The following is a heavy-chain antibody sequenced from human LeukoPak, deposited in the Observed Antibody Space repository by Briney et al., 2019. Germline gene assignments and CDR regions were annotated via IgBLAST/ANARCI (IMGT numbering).Heavy chain of an antibody. CDR1: GFTFSDYY. Sequence: GGSLRLSCAASGFTFSDYYMSWIRQAPGKGLEWVLYISSSSSYTNYADSVKGRFTISRDNAKNSLYLQMNSLRAEDTAVYYCARVPRPGIAAAGRVDYWGQGTLVTVSS. CDR3: ARVPRPGIAAAGRVDY. D-gene: IGHD6-13*01. V-gene: IGHV3-11*05. J-gene: IGHJ4*02. CDR2: ISSSSSYT.